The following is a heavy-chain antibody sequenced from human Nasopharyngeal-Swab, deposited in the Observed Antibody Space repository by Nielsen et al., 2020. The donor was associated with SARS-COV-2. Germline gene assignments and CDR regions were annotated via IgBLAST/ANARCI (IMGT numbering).Heavy chain of an antibody. CDR1: GFTFDDYA. J-gene: IGHJ3*02. CDR2: ISWNSGSI. V-gene: IGHV3-9*01. Sequence: SLKISCAASGFTFDDYAMHWVRQAPGKGLEWVSSISWNSGSIGYADSVKGRFTISRDNAKNSLYLQMNSLRAEDTAVYYCARDFRDSAAVAGTVGAFDIWGQGTMVTVSS. D-gene: IGHD6-19*01. CDR3: ARDFRDSAAVAGTVGAFDI.